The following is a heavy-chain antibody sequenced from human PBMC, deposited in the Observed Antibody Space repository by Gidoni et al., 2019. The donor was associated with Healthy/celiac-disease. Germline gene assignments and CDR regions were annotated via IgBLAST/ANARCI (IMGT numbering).Heavy chain of an antibody. Sequence: EVQLVESGGGLVQPGGSLRLSCAASGFTVSSNYMSWVRQAPGKGLEWVSVIYSGGSTYYADSVKGRFTISRDNSKNTLYLQMNSLRAEDTAVYYCARAGYCSSTSCYTGGFDYWGQGTLVTVSS. CDR1: GFTVSSNY. J-gene: IGHJ4*02. V-gene: IGHV3-66*02. D-gene: IGHD2-2*02. CDR2: IYSGGST. CDR3: ARAGYCSSTSCYTGGFDY.